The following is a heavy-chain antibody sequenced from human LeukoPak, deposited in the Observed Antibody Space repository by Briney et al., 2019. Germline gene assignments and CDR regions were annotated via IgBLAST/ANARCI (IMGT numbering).Heavy chain of an antibody. CDR2: IYTSGST. J-gene: IGHJ4*02. V-gene: IGHV4-61*02. Sequence: PSQTLSLTCTVSGGSISSGSYYWSWIRQPAGKGLEWIGRIYTSGSTNYNPSLKSRVTISVDTSKNQFSLKLSSVTAADTAVYYCARIGMRSARLDYWGQGTLVTVSS. CDR3: ARIGMRSARLDY. D-gene: IGHD3-3*01. CDR1: GGSISSGSYY.